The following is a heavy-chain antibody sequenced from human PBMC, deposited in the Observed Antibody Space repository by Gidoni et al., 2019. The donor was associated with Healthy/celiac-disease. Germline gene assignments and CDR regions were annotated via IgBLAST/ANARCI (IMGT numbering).Heavy chain of an antibody. J-gene: IGHJ3*02. V-gene: IGHV4-4*02. Sequence: QVQLQESGPGRVKRTGSLYLTCAVSGGYIRSSNGWGWVRQPPGKGLEWLGEIYHSGSTNYNPSLKSRVTISVDKSKNQCSLKLSSVTAADTAVYYCASAIPTFYYDSSGKQGDAFDIWGQGTMVTVSS. CDR1: GGYIRSSNG. CDR2: IYHSGST. CDR3: ASAIPTFYYDSSGKQGDAFDI. D-gene: IGHD3-22*01.